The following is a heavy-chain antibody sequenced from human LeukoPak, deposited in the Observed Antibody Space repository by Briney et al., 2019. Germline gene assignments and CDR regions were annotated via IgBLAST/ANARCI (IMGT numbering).Heavy chain of an antibody. D-gene: IGHD3-3*01. CDR2: IYWNDDK. J-gene: IGHJ5*02. CDR3: AQSSYYDFWSGYYEVWFDP. Sequence: SGPTLVKPTQTLTLTCTFSEFSLSTSGVGVGWIRQPPGKALEWLALIYWNDDKRYSPSLKSRLTITKDTSKNQAVLTMTNMDPVDTATYYCAQSSYYDFWSGYYEVWFDPWGQGTLVTVSS. V-gene: IGHV2-5*01. CDR1: EFSLSTSGVG.